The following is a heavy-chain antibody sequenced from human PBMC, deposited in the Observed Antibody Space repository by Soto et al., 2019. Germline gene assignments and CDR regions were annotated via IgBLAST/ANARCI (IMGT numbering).Heavy chain of an antibody. CDR2: INAGNGNT. V-gene: IGHV1-3*01. D-gene: IGHD3-16*02. J-gene: IGHJ4*02. Sequence: ASVKVSCKASGYTFTSYAMHWVRQAPGQRLEWMGWINAGNGNTKYSQKFQGRVTITRDTSASTAYMELSSLRSEDTAVYYCARVYDYVWGSYRYFDYWGQGTLVTVSS. CDR1: GYTFTSYA. CDR3: ARVYDYVWGSYRYFDY.